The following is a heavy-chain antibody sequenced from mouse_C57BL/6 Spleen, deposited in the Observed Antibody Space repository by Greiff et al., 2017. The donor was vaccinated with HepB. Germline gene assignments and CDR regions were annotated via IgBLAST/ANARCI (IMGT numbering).Heavy chain of an antibody. J-gene: IGHJ3*01. D-gene: IGHD2-1*01. CDR3: ARAGFYGNYVPAY. CDR1: GYSITSGYY. CDR2: ISYDGSN. Sequence: EVKLQESGPGLVKPSQSLSLTCSVTGYSITSGYYWNWIRQFPGNKLEWMGYISYDGSNNYNPSLKNRISITRDTSKNQFFLKLNSVTTEDTATYYCARAGFYGNYVPAYWGQGTLVTVSA. V-gene: IGHV3-6*01.